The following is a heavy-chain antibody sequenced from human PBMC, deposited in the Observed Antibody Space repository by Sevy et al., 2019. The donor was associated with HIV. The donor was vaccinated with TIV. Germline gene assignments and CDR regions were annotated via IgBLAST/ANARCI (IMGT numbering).Heavy chain of an antibody. V-gene: IGHV3-7*03. CDR2: IKQDGSEA. Sequence: AGSLRLSCVASGFNFRNFWMSWVLQAPGKGLECVADIKQDGSEAYYVDSVKGRFTISRDNAKNSLYLQMNSLGDEDTAMYFCVRANEVGASILDAWGQGTPVTVSS. J-gene: IGHJ5*02. CDR3: VRANEVGASILDA. D-gene: IGHD1-26*01. CDR1: GFNFRNFW.